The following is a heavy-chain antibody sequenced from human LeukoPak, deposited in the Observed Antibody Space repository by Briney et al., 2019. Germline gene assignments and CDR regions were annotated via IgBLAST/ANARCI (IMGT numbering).Heavy chain of an antibody. Sequence: ASVKVSCKTSGYTFTGYNIHWVRQAPGQGLEWMGWMNPNSGNTGYAQKFQGRVTMTRNTSISTAYMELSSLRSEDTAVYYCARGVSSSQLGGDFDYWGQGTLVTVSS. CDR3: ARGVSSSQLGGDFDY. J-gene: IGHJ4*02. CDR2: MNPNSGNT. V-gene: IGHV1-8*02. CDR1: GYTFTGYN. D-gene: IGHD6-13*01.